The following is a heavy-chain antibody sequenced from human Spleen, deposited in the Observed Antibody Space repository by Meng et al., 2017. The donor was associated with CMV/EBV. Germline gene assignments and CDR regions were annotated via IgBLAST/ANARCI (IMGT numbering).Heavy chain of an antibody. CDR2: INWDGSST. D-gene: IGHD2-2*01. Sequence: GGSLRLSCEASGFIFDDYGMTWVRQAPGKGLEWVSGINWDGSSTGYADSVKGRFTISRDNDKNTSYLQMNSLRGDDTAVYYCAKLLGYCSSTSCSDAFDIWGQGTMVTVSS. V-gene: IGHV3-20*04. CDR3: AKLLGYCSSTSCSDAFDI. CDR1: GFIFDDYG. J-gene: IGHJ3*02.